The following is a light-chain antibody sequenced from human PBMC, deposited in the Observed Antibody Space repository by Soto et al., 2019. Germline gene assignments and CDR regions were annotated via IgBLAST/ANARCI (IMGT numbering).Light chain of an antibody. V-gene: IGKV3-20*01. CDR1: QNIRSS. J-gene: IGKJ1*01. Sequence: EVVMTQSPASLSASPGERVTLSCRASQNIRSSLAWYQQRPGQAPRLLIYDASHRAAGIPARFSGSGSGTDFTLTISRLEPEDFAVYYCQHYGRSPMFGPGTKVDIK. CDR3: QHYGRSPM. CDR2: DAS.